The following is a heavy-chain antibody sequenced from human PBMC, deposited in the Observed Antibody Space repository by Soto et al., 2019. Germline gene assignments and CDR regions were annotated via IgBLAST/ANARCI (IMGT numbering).Heavy chain of an antibody. CDR3: ARSPYGAWYYFHY. CDR2: ISSISTTI. Sequence: GGSLRLSCAASGFTFSDYSMTWVRQAPGKGLEWISYISSISTTIYYADSVKGRFTISRDNAKNSLYLQMNSLRDEDTAVYYCARSPYGAWYYFHYWGQGTLVTVSS. CDR1: GFTFSDYS. D-gene: IGHD2-21*02. J-gene: IGHJ4*02. V-gene: IGHV3-48*02.